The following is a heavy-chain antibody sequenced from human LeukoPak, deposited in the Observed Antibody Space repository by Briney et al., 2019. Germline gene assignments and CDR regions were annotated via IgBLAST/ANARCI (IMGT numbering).Heavy chain of an antibody. J-gene: IGHJ3*02. CDR1: GGSINNYY. CDR2: IYSTGIT. CDR3: ARGGLFAFDI. V-gene: IGHV4-59*01. Sequence: SETLSLTCTISGGSINNYYWSWIRQSPEKGLELIGYIYSTGITNYNPSLKSRVAISVDTSRNQFSLRLTSVTAADTAIFYCARGGLFAFDIWGQGTTVIVSS.